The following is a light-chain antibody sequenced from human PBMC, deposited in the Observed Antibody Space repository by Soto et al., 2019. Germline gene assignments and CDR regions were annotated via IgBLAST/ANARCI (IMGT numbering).Light chain of an antibody. V-gene: IGKV1-39*01. CDR3: QQSYSTLLWT. Sequence: DIQMTQSPSSLSASVGDRVTITCRASQSIMNYLSWYQQKPGKAPKLLIYAASSLQSGVPSRFSGSGAGTDFSLIISRLQPEDFATYYCQQSYSTLLWTFGQGTRVEMK. CDR2: AAS. CDR1: QSIMNY. J-gene: IGKJ1*01.